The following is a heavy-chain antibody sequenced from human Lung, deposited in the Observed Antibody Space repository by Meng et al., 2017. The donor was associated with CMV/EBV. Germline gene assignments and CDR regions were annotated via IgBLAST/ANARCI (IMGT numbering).Heavy chain of an antibody. CDR3: ARGQVQCSTINCHDYRFSGMDV. V-gene: IGHV1-8*01. CDR2: MNPNRGNT. CDR1: GYAFSNYD. D-gene: IGHD2/OR15-2a*01. Sequence: SVXVSXXASGYAFSNYDIIWVRQASGQGLEWVGWMNPNRGNTAYAQKFQGRVTMTRDTSTSIAYMELGSLRSGDTAVYYCARGQVQCSTINCHDYRFSGMDVWGQGNXVTGYS. J-gene: IGHJ6*01.